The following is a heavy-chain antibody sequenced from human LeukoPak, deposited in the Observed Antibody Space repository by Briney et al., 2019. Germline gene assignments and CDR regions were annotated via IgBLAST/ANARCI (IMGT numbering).Heavy chain of an antibody. D-gene: IGHD3-10*01. CDR3: ARHNDLLWFGEFYGAFDI. Sequence: PSETLSLTCTVSGGSISSYYWSWIRQPPGKGLEGIGYIYYSGSTNYNPSLKSRVTISVDTSKNQFSLKLSSVTAADTAVYYCARHNDLLWFGEFYGAFDIWGQGTMVTVSS. CDR1: GGSISSYY. J-gene: IGHJ3*02. V-gene: IGHV4-59*08. CDR2: IYYSGST.